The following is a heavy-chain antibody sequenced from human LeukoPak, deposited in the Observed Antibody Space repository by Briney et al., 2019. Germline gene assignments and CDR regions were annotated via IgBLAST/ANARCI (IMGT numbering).Heavy chain of an antibody. D-gene: IGHD3-22*01. V-gene: IGHV3-30*18. J-gene: IGHJ4*02. CDR1: GFTFSSYG. CDR3: AKGMYYYDSSSCFDY. CDR2: ISYDGSNK. Sequence: PGGSLRLSCAASGFTFSSYGMHWVRQAPGKGLEWVAVISYDGSNKYYADSVKGRFTISRDNSKNTLYLQMNSLRAEDTAVYYCAKGMYYYDSSSCFDYWGQGTLATVSS.